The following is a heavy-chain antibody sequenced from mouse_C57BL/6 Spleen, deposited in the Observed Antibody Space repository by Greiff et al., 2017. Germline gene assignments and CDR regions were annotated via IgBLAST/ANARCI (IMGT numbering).Heavy chain of an antibody. CDR1: GYAFSSYW. Sequence: VQLQQSGAELVKPGASVKISCKASGYAFSSYWMNWVKQRPGKGLEWIGQIYPGDGDTNYNGKFKGKATLTADKSSSTAYMQRSSLTSEDSAVYFCAREGLGKRDYLDYWGQGTTLTVSS. CDR3: AREGLGKRDYLDY. CDR2: IYPGDGDT. V-gene: IGHV1-80*01. J-gene: IGHJ2*01. D-gene: IGHD3-3*01.